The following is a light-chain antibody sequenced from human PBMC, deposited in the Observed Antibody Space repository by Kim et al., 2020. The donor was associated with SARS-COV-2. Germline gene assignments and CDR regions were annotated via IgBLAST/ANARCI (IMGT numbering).Light chain of an antibody. Sequence: DIQMTQSPSSLSASVGDRVISTCRASQGISSYLAWFQQKPGKAPKSLSYAASSLQSGVPSKFSGSGSGTDFTLTISSLQPDVFATYDCHQYDRDLLAFGHGHDWRL. CDR2: AAS. CDR3: HQYDRDLLA. V-gene: IGKV1-16*02. CDR1: QGISSY. J-gene: IGKJ5*01.